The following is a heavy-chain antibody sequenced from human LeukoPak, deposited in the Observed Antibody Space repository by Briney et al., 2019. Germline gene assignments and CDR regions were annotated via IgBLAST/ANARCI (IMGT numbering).Heavy chain of an antibody. V-gene: IGHV4-4*02. CDR1: GGSITTTNY. Sequence: PSETLSLTCGVSGGSITTTNYWSWVRQPPGQGLEWIGEISLSGHTNYNPSLKSRVTISVDTSKNQFSLKLSSVTAADTAVYYCARRLLEWVKPGYDWFDPWGQGTLVTVSS. J-gene: IGHJ5*02. CDR3: ARRLLEWVKPGYDWFDP. CDR2: ISLSGHT. D-gene: IGHD3-3*01.